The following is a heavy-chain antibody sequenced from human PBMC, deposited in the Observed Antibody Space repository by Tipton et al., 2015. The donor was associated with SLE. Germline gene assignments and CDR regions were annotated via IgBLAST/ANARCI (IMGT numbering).Heavy chain of an antibody. D-gene: IGHD6-19*01. CDR2: ISASAGST. Sequence: LSLTCAASGFTFSSHGMSWVRQAPGKGLEWVSTISASAGSTYYADSVKGRFTISRDNSKNTLSLQVNSLRVEDTAVYYCARDPDSNGWYTDYWGQGTLVTVSS. CDR3: ARDPDSNGWYTDY. V-gene: IGHV3-23*01. J-gene: IGHJ4*02. CDR1: GFTFSSHG.